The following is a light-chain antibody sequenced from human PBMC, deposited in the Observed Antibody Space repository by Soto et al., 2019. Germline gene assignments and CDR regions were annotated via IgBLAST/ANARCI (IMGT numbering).Light chain of an antibody. J-gene: IGKJ1*01. Sequence: EIVLTQSPATLSLSPGEIATLSFSASQSVSSYLALYQQKPGQAPRLLIYDASNRATGIPARFSGSGSGTDFTLTISSLEPEDFALYYCQQYGSSPPTFGQGTKVDIK. CDR2: DAS. V-gene: IGKV3-11*01. CDR3: QQYGSSPPT. CDR1: QSVSSY.